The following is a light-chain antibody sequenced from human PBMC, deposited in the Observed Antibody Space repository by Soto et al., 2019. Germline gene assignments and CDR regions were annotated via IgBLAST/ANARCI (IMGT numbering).Light chain of an antibody. CDR2: DAS. V-gene: IGKV1-33*01. CDR3: QLYDNIRGIFT. J-gene: IGKJ3*01. Sequence: DFQMTQSPSSLSASVGDRVTITCQASQDISNYLKWYQQKPRKAPKLLIYDASNLETVVPSRFSGSGPGTDFTLTITSVQPADIATFYCQLYDNIRGIFTFGPGTKVDIK. CDR1: QDISNY.